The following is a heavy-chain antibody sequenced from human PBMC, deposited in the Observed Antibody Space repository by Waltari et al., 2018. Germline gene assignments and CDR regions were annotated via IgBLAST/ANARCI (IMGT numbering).Heavy chain of an antibody. CDR3: ARDTGVLAVAGTGGFDY. V-gene: IGHV3-21*01. CDR2: ISSSSSYI. J-gene: IGHJ4*02. CDR1: GFTFSSYS. Sequence: EVQLVESGGGLVKPGGSLRLSCAASGFTFSSYSMNWVRQAPGKGLKWVSSISSSSSYIYYADSVKGRFTISRDNAKNSLYLQMNSLRAEDTAVYYCARDTGVLAVAGTGGFDYWGQGTLVTVSS. D-gene: IGHD6-19*01.